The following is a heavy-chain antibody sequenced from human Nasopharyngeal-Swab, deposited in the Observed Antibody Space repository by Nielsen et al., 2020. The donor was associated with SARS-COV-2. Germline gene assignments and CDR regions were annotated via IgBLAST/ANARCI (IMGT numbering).Heavy chain of an antibody. V-gene: IGHV4-30-2*01. J-gene: IGHJ4*02. CDR1: GGSISSGGYS. D-gene: IGHD5-18*01. CDR2: IYHSGST. Sequence: LRLSCAVSGGSISSGGYSWSWIRQPPGKGLEWIGYIYHSGSTYYNPSLKSRVTISVDTSKNQFSLKLSSVTAADTAVYYCARGYGRGYFDYWGQGTLVTVSS. CDR3: ARGYGRGYFDY.